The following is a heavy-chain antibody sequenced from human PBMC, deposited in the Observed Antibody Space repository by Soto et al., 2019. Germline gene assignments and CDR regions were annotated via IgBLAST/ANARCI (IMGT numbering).Heavy chain of an antibody. CDR3: AKIRWTISLQEEDAI. CDR2: VIPIFGTA. CDR1: GGAFGSYA. Sequence: QVQLVQSGAEVKKPGSSVKVSCKSSGGAFGSYAISWVRQAPGQGLEWMGGVIPIFGTASYAQKFHGRVTITADIPTSTAYLELSSLKSADTAVYYCAKIRWTISLQEEDAIWGQGTLVTVSS. J-gene: IGHJ4*02. D-gene: IGHD2-15*01. V-gene: IGHV1-69*06.